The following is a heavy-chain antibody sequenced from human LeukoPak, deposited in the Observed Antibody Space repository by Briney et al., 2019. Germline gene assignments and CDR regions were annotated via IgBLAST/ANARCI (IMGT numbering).Heavy chain of an antibody. Sequence: GGSLRLSCAASGFPFSNAWMSWVRQAPGKGLEWVSSISSSSSYIYYADSVKGRFTISRDNAKNSLYLQMNSLRAEDTAVYYCAGVHSSSWYVGNWFDPWGQGTLVTVSS. J-gene: IGHJ5*02. CDR2: ISSSSSYI. D-gene: IGHD6-13*01. CDR1: GFPFSNAW. CDR3: AGVHSSSWYVGNWFDP. V-gene: IGHV3-21*01.